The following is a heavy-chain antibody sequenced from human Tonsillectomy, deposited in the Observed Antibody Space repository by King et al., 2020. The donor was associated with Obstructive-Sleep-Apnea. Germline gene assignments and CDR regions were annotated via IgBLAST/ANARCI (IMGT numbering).Heavy chain of an antibody. Sequence: VQLQESGPGLVKPSETLSLTCTVSGYSISSGYYWGWIRQPPGKGLEWIGNIYHSGSTYDNPSLKSRVAISVDTSNNQFSLKLSSVTAADTAVYYCARRAGGSYRYWYFDLWGRGTLVTVSS. CDR1: GYSISSGYY. CDR2: IYHSGST. V-gene: IGHV4-38-2*02. D-gene: IGHD1-26*01. CDR3: ARRAGGSYRYWYFDL. J-gene: IGHJ2*01.